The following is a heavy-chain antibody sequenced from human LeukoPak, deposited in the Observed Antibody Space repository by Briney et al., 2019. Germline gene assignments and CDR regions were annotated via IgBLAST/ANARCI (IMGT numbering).Heavy chain of an antibody. CDR3: ARVRSTSSPEGFDP. Sequence: PGGSLRLSCAASGFTFSSYAMSWVRQAPGKGLEWVSAISGSGGSTYYADSVKGRFTISRDNAKNSLYLQMNSLRAEDTAVYYCARVRSTSSPEGFDPWGQGTLVTVSS. CDR2: ISGSGGST. J-gene: IGHJ5*02. D-gene: IGHD2-2*01. CDR1: GFTFSSYA. V-gene: IGHV3-23*01.